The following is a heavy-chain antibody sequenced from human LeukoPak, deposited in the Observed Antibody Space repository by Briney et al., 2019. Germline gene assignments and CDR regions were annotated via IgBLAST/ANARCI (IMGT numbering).Heavy chain of an antibody. CDR1: GYSFISYW. CDR3: ARGRGYSTSWSERFYFDQ. D-gene: IGHD6-13*01. CDR2: IYPADSNT. Sequence: GESLQISCKGSGYSFISYWIGWVRQLPGKGLEWMGIIYPADSNTRYSPSFQGQVTISADESISTAYVQWSSLKASDTAMYYCARGRGYSTSWSERFYFDQWGQGTLVTVSS. V-gene: IGHV5-51*01. J-gene: IGHJ4*02.